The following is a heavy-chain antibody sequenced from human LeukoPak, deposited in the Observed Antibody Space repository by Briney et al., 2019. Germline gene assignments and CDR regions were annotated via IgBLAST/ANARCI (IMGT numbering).Heavy chain of an antibody. CDR3: ARENGYRYDY. CDR2: IYYSGST. J-gene: IGHJ4*02. CDR1: GGSITGYY. Sequence: SETLSLTCTVSGGSITGYYWSWIRQPPGKGLEWIGSIYYSGSTSYNPSLKSRVTISVDTSKNQFSLKLSSVTAADTALYYCARENGYRYDYWGQGTLVTVSS. D-gene: IGHD5-18*01. V-gene: IGHV4-59*01.